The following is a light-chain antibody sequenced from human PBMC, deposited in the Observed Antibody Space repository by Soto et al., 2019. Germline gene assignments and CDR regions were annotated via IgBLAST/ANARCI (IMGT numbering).Light chain of an antibody. CDR3: HQAKSFPLP. V-gene: IGKV1-12*01. CDR2: GAS. J-gene: IGKJ3*01. Sequence: DIQLTQSPSSVSASVGDRVTITCRASQAVSRWLAWYQQKPGKAPKLLIYGASNLQSGVPSRFSGSGSGTDFTLTLNSLQPEDFATYYCHQAKSFPLPFGPGTKVDF. CDR1: QAVSRW.